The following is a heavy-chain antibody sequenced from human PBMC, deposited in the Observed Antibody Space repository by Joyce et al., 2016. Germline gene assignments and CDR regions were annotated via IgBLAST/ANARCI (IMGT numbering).Heavy chain of an antibody. CDR1: GFTVSNNY. J-gene: IGHJ4*02. Sequence: EVQLVESGGGLIQPGGSLRLSCAASGFTVSNNYMTWVRQAPGKGLEGVSFIYSGGETYYADSVKGRITISRDKNTLYLQMNSLRVEDTAVYYCARVPGFHWGQGTLVTVSS. V-gene: IGHV3-53*01. CDR3: ARVPGFH. CDR2: IYSGGET.